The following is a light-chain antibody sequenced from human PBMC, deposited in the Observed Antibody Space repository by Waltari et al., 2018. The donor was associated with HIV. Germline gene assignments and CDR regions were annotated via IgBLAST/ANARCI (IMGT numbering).Light chain of an antibody. CDR3: CSYGGDNTFV. CDR1: GSDVGYVNF. V-gene: IGLV2-23*02. CDR2: DAL. Sequence: QSALTQPASVSESLGQSITISCTGGGSDVGYVNFASWYQQRPGKAPRLMIYDALKRPSGVSTRFSASKSGNTASLTISGLQVEDEADYYCCSYGGDNTFVFGGGTTVTVL. J-gene: IGLJ3*02.